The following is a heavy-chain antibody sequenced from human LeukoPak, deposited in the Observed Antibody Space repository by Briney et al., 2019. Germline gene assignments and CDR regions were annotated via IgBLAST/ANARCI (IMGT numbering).Heavy chain of an antibody. CDR3: ARDSCLIKTCLDY. J-gene: IGHJ4*02. CDR1: GFIYSHFG. Sequence: PGGSLRLSCAKSGFIYSHFGMHWVRQAPGKVLEWVAAIQSDGSQEYFADSVKGRSTISRDKSKSTMYLQIDTLRAEDTAVYYCARDSCLIKTCLDYWGQGTLVTVSS. V-gene: IGHV3-33*01. D-gene: IGHD3-10*01. CDR2: IQSDGSQE.